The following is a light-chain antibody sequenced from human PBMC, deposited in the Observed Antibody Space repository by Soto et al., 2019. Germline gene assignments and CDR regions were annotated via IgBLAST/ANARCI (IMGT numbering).Light chain of an antibody. CDR3: QQYTNWRPTA. CDR1: QSVRSK. J-gene: IGKJ5*01. CDR2: DAS. V-gene: IGKV3D-15*01. Sequence: MVMAQCQSVVSVARGERANHSCRASQSVRSKLAWYQQKPGQAPRLLIYDASNRATGIPARFSGRGSGTDFTLTISSLQSGGFAVYYCQQYTNWRPTAFGQGTRLEIK.